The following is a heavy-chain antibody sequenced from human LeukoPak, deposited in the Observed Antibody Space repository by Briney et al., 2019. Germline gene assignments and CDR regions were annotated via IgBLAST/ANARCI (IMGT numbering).Heavy chain of an antibody. D-gene: IGHD3-10*01. CDR2: IYYSGST. V-gene: IGHV4-59*12. CDR1: GGSISSYY. CDR3: ARPLTYYYGSGSYYNRRAAFDI. J-gene: IGHJ3*02. Sequence: PSETLSLTCTVSGGSISSYYWSWIRQPPGKGLEWIGYIYYSGSTNYNPSLKSRVTISVDTSKNQFSLKLSSVTAADTAVYYCARPLTYYYGSGSYYNRRAAFDIWGQGTMVTVSS.